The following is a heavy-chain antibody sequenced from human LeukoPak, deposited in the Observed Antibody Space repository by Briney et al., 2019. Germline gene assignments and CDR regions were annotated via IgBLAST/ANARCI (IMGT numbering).Heavy chain of an antibody. V-gene: IGHV3-30*04. J-gene: IGHJ4*02. CDR2: ITYDGSNK. Sequence: GRSLSLSCAASGFTFSSYAMHWVRQAPGKGLEWVAVITYDGSNKYYADSVKGRFTISRDNSKNTLYLQMNSLRADDTAVYYCARVPGYSSGWYFDYWGQGTLVTVSS. D-gene: IGHD6-19*01. CDR1: GFTFSSYA. CDR3: ARVPGYSSGWYFDY.